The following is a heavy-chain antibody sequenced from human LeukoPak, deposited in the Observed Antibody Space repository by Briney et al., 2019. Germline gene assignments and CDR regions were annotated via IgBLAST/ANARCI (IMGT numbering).Heavy chain of an antibody. D-gene: IGHD3-3*01. CDR1: GGSISSNGYY. V-gene: IGHV4-39*07. CDR2: IYYSGIT. J-gene: IGHJ4*02. Sequence: SETLSLTCTVSGGSISSNGYYWGWIRQSPGEGLEWIGNIYYSGITYYNASLKSRVTISVDTSKNQFSLKLSSVTAADTAVYYCARRYDFWSGYPPPLDYWGQGTLVTVSS. CDR3: ARRYDFWSGYPPPLDY.